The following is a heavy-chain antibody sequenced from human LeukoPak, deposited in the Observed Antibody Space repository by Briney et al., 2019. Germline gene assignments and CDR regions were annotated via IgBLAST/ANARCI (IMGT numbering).Heavy chain of an antibody. CDR2: MNPNSGNT. V-gene: IGHV1-8*03. Sequence: ASVKVSCKASGYTFTSYDINWVRQATGQGLEWMGWMNPNSGNTGYAQKFQGRVTITRNTSISTAYMELSSLRSEDTAVYYCARAEAMLGNRKGIAVAVPDYWGQGTLVTVSS. CDR1: GYTFTSYD. D-gene: IGHD6-19*01. CDR3: ARAEAMLGNRKGIAVAVPDY. J-gene: IGHJ4*02.